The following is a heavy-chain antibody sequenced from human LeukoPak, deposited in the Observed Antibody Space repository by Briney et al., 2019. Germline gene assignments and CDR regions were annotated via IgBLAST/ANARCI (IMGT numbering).Heavy chain of an antibody. Sequence: GASVTVSFTCSGYSFTNFYIQWVRQAPGQGLEWMGMVNPSGGSTLSAQRFQERLNMTTDTPTRTVYMEMTGLTSDDTGIYYCARDALWGQGTQVPVSS. CDR1: GYSFTNFY. J-gene: IGHJ4*02. V-gene: IGHV1-46*01. CDR3: ARDAL. D-gene: IGHD3-3*02. CDR2: VNPSGGST.